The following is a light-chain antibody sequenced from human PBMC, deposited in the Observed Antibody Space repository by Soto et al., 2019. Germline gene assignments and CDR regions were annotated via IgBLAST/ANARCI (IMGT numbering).Light chain of an antibody. J-gene: IGKJ1*01. CDR1: QTIITF. V-gene: IGKV1-39*01. Sequence: DIHMTQSPSSLAASVGDRVTITCRASQTIITFLNWYQQKPGKAPKLLIYAASSLQSGVPSRFSGSGSETDFTLTISSLQPEDFATYYCQQSYTTPWTFGQGTKVEIK. CDR2: AAS. CDR3: QQSYTTPWT.